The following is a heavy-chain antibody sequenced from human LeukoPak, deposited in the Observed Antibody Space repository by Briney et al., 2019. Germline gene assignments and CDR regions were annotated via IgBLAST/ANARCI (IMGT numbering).Heavy chain of an antibody. D-gene: IGHD2-15*01. J-gene: IGHJ6*03. CDR1: GFTFSTYW. Sequence: GGSLRLSCAASGFTFSTYWMAWVRQAPGKGLEWVASMKQDGNEKYYVDSVKGRFTISRDNAKNSLNLQMNSLRAEDTAVYYCARDPLYCSGGSCYYYYYMDVWGKGTTVTVSS. CDR2: MKQDGNEK. CDR3: ARDPLYCSGGSCYYYYYMDV. V-gene: IGHV3-7*01.